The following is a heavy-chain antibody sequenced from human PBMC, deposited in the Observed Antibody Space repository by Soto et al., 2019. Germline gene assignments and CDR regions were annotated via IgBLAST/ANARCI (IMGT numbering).Heavy chain of an antibody. CDR1: GFTSRSNS. CDR2: FYSSGSS. D-gene: IGHD5-12*01. V-gene: IGHV3-66*01. CDR3: ATTPYDHDAFDK. Sequence: EVQLLESGGGVVPPGGSLRVSCSGFTSRSNSINWVRQAPGKTLEWVSIFYSSGSSFYADSVQGRFTTSRDISTNTLDLQMDSLRVDDTAVYYCATTPYDHDAFDKWGQGTVVTVSS. J-gene: IGHJ3*02.